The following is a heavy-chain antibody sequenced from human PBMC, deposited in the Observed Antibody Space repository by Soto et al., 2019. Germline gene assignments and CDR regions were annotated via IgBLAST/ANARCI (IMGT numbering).Heavy chain of an antibody. CDR3: ASPKHPNYGDCRRAWIHYYYGMDV. Sequence: QVQLVQSGAEVKKPGSSVKVSCKASGGTFSSYAISWVRQAPGQGLEWMGGIIPIFGTANYAQKFQGRVTITADESTSTAYMELSSLRSEDTAVYYCASPKHPNYGDCRRAWIHYYYGMDVWGQGTTVTVSS. D-gene: IGHD4-17*01. V-gene: IGHV1-69*01. CDR1: GGTFSSYA. J-gene: IGHJ6*02. CDR2: IIPIFGTA.